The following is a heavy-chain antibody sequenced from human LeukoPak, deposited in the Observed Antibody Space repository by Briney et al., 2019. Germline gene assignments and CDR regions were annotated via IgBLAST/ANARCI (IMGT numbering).Heavy chain of an antibody. Sequence: PSQTLSLTCTVSGGSISSGGDYWSWIRQHPGKGLEWIGYIYYSGSTYYNPSLKSRVTISVDTSKNQFSLKLSSVTAADTAVYYCARARANPTYGSGTNDAFDIWGQGTMVTVSS. CDR1: GGSISSGGDY. D-gene: IGHD3-10*01. V-gene: IGHV4-31*03. CDR2: IYYSGST. CDR3: ARARANPTYGSGTNDAFDI. J-gene: IGHJ3*02.